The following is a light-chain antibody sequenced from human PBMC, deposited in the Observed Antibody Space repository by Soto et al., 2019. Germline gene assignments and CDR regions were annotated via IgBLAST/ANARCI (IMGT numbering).Light chain of an antibody. CDR1: QSVPRH. Sequence: EIGLTQSPAPLALSPGGRATVSCRASQSVPRHLAWYQQRPGLPPRLLIYDASSRATGIPDRFSGSGSGTDFILTISSLEPEDFAVYYCQQSSNWPPEITFGQGTRLEIK. CDR3: QQSSNWPPEIT. V-gene: IGKV3-11*01. J-gene: IGKJ5*01. CDR2: DAS.